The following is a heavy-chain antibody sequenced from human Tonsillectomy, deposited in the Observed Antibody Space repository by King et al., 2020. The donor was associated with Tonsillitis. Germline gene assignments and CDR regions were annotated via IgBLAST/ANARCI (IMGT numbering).Heavy chain of an antibody. CDR1: GFTVSSNY. CDR3: ARVXGSRSGSMGFDL. V-gene: IGHV3-53*01. Sequence: VQLVESGGGLIQPGGSLRLSCAVSGFTVSSNYMSWVRQAPGKGLEWVSVIYSGGTTYYGDSVKGRFTISRDNSKNTLYYQMNSLRAEDTAVYYCARVXGSRSGSMGFDLWGXGTLVTVSS. D-gene: IGHD1-26*01. CDR2: IYSGGTT. J-gene: IGHJ2*01.